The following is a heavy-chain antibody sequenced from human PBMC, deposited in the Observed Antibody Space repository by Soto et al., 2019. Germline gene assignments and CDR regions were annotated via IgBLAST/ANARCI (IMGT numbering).Heavy chain of an antibody. Sequence: SETLSLTCAVYGGSFSGYYWSWIRQPPGKGLEWIGEINHSGSTNYNPSLKSRVTISVDTSKNQFSLKLSSVTAADTAVYYCARGPHRVTMVRGVTKYFQHSGQGTLVT. D-gene: IGHD3-10*01. CDR2: INHSGST. J-gene: IGHJ1*01. V-gene: IGHV4-34*01. CDR1: GGSFSGYY. CDR3: ARGPHRVTMVRGVTKYFQH.